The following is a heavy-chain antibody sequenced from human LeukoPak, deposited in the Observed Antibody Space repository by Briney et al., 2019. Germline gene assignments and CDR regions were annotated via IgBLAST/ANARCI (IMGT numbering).Heavy chain of an antibody. V-gene: IGHV3-33*01. D-gene: IGHD1-26*01. CDR3: ARDYSGSYDDAFDI. J-gene: IGHJ3*02. CDR2: IWHDGSNK. CDR1: GFTFSSYG. Sequence: PGRSLRLSCAASGFTFSSYGMHWVRQAPGKGLEWVAVIWHDGSNKYYADSVKGRFTISRDNSKNTLYLQMNSLRAEDTAVYYCARDYSGSYDDAFDIWGQGTMVTVSS.